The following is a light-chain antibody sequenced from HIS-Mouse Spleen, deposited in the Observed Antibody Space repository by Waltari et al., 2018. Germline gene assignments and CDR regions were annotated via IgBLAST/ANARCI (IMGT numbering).Light chain of an antibody. V-gene: IGKV3-15*01. Sequence: EIVMTQSPATLSVSPGERATISCRASQSVSSNLAWYQQKPGQAHRLLIYGASPRATGIPARLSGSGSGTEFTLTISSMQSEDFAVYYCQQYNNWPPEDTFGQGTKLEIK. CDR2: GAS. J-gene: IGKJ2*01. CDR1: QSVSSN. CDR3: QQYNNWPPEDT.